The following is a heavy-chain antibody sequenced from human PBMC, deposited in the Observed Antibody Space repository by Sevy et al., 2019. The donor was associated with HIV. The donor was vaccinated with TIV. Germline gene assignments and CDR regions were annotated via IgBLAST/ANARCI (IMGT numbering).Heavy chain of an antibody. Sequence: GGSRRLPCAASGFTFSDYYRSWIRQAPGKGLDWISYISSSGNIINYGDSVKGRFTLSRDNTRKSLSLQMNSLRVEDTAVYYCVRVAFGEVFHERVGEGPTPYQAFDYWGQGILVTVSS. CDR1: GFTFSDYY. CDR2: ISSSGNII. CDR3: VRVAFGEVFHERVGEGPTPYQAFDY. V-gene: IGHV3-11*01. J-gene: IGHJ4*02. D-gene: IGHD3-10*01.